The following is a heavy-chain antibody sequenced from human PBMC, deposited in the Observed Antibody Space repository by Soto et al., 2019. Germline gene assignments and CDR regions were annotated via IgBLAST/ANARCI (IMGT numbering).Heavy chain of an antibody. CDR1: GGSISSGDYY. CDR2: IYYSGST. Sequence: QVQLQESGPGLVKPSQTLSLTCTVSGGSISSGDYYWSWIRQPPGKGLEWIGYIYYSGSTYYNPSLKSRVTISVDPSKNQFSLKLSSVTAADTAVYYCARVGRSRSWYPNWFDPWGQGTLVTVSS. CDR3: ARVGRSRSWYPNWFDP. V-gene: IGHV4-30-4*01. J-gene: IGHJ5*02. D-gene: IGHD6-13*01.